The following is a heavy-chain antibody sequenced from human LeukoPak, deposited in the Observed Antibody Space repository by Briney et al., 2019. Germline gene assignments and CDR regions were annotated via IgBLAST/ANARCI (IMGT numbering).Heavy chain of an antibody. CDR3: AKDTGDYYYDTSSPPELDS. CDR1: GFTFDDYT. J-gene: IGHJ4*02. CDR2: ISWDGGSK. Sequence: GGSLRLSCAASGFTFDDYTMHWVRQGPGKRLEWVSLISWDGGSKYYADSVEGRFTISRDNSKNSLYLQMNSLRTEDTALYYCAKDTGDYYYDTSSPPELDSWGQGTLVTVSS. D-gene: IGHD3-22*01. V-gene: IGHV3-43*01.